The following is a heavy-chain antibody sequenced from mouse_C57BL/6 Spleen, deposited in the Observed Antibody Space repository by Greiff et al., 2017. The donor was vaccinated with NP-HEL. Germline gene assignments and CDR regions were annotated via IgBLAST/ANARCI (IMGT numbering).Heavy chain of an antibody. Sequence: VQGVESGPGLVQPSQSLSITCTVSGFSLTSYGVHWVRQSPGKGLEWLGVIWSGGSTDYNAAFISRLSISKDNSKSQVFFKMNSLQADDTAIYYCARMGNWDGNYFDYWGQGTTLTVSS. CDR1: GFSLTSYG. CDR3: ARMGNWDGNYFDY. V-gene: IGHV2-2*01. CDR2: IWSGGST. D-gene: IGHD4-1*01. J-gene: IGHJ2*01.